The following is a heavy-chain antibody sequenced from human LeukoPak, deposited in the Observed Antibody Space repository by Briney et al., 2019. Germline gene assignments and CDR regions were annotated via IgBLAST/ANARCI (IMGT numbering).Heavy chain of an antibody. V-gene: IGHV1-46*01. Sequence: ASVKVSCKASGYTFTSYYIHWVRQAPGQGLEWMGIINPSGGSTSYAQKFQGRVTMTRDTSTSTVYMELSSLRSEDTAVYYCVRVSYDYDFWSGPGSYGMDVWGQGTTVTVSS. CDR1: GYTFTSYY. J-gene: IGHJ6*02. D-gene: IGHD3-3*01. CDR3: VRVSYDYDFWSGPGSYGMDV. CDR2: INPSGGST.